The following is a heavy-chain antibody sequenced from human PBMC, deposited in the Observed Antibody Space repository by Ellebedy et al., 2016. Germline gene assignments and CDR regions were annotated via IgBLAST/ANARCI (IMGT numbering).Heavy chain of an antibody. CDR1: GFTFSSYA. D-gene: IGHD6-19*01. CDR3: ARDRAGY. V-gene: IGHV3-48*04. Sequence: GESLKISXAASGFTFSSYAMHWVRQAPGKGLEWVSYISSSSSTIYYADSVKGRFTISRDNAKNSLYLQMNSLRAEDTAVYYCARDRAGYWGQGTLVTVSS. CDR2: ISSSSSTI. J-gene: IGHJ4*02.